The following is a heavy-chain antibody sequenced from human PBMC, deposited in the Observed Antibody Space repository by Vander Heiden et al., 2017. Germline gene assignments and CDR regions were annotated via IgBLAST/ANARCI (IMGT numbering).Heavy chain of an antibody. Sequence: QVQLVQSGAEVKKPGASVKVSCKASGYTFSSYDINWVRQATGQGLEWMGWMNPNSGNTGYAQKFQGRVTMTRNTSISTAYMELSSLRSEDTAVYYCARETHSSGWIAAGYYYGMDVWGQGTTVTVSS. CDR1: GYTFSSYD. CDR3: ARETHSSGWIAAGYYYGMDV. J-gene: IGHJ6*02. D-gene: IGHD6-19*01. CDR2: MNPNSGNT. V-gene: IGHV1-8*01.